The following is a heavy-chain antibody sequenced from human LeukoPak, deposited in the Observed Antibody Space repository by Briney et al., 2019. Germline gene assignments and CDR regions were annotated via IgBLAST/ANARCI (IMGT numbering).Heavy chain of an antibody. CDR2: IKEDGSEK. CDR3: ARDAPYCSGGSCYVDN. CDR1: GFTFSSYW. D-gene: IGHD2-15*01. J-gene: IGHJ4*02. V-gene: IGHV3-7*05. Sequence: HPGGSLRLSCAASGFTFSSYWMRWVRQAPGRGLEWVANIKEDGSEKDYVDSVKGRFTISRDNAKNSLYLHMYRLRAEDTAVYYCARDAPYCSGGSCYVDNWGQGTPVTVSS.